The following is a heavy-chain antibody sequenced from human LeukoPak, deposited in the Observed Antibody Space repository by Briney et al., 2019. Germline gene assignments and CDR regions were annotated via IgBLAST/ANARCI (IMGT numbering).Heavy chain of an antibody. J-gene: IGHJ6*01. CDR3: ARAQVQKDGVTDFNYYDLDV. Sequence: SGPALVNPTQTLTLTCIFPGFSLKTPKMCVAWIRQPPGKALDWHGHIDWDGDDFYRTSLQTRLAISKGGSDNQVLLTVTDVDAIDTGTYYYARAQVQKDGVTDFNYYDLDVWGGGTTVSVSS. D-gene: IGHD4-17*01. V-gene: IGHV2-70*17. CDR1: GFSLKTPKMC. CDR2: IDWDGDD.